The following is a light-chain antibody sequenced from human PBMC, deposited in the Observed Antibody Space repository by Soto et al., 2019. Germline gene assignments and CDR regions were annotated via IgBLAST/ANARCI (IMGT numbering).Light chain of an antibody. J-gene: IGKJ1*01. CDR3: QQYVTSPWA. CDR1: QSVSSSF. V-gene: IGKV3-20*01. CDR2: GAS. Sequence: EIVLTQSPGTLSLSPGERATLSCRASQSVSSSFLAWYQQKPGQALRLLISGASNRATGIPDRFSGSGSGTDFTLTISRLEPEDFAVYYCQQYVTSPWAFGQGTKVAIE.